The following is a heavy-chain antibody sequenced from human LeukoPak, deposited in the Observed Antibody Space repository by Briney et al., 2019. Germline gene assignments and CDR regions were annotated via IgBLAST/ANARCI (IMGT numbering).Heavy chain of an antibody. J-gene: IGHJ4*02. D-gene: IGHD1-14*01. V-gene: IGHV3-7*01. CDR2: IKQDGSDK. Sequence: PGGSLRLSCAASGLTFRNYWMSWVRQAPGKGLERVANIKQDGSDKFYVDSVNGRFTISRDNAKNSLYLQMNTLRAEDTAIYYCATFSGAHHKTFDSWGQGTLVTVSS. CDR1: GLTFRNYW. CDR3: ATFSGAHHKTFDS.